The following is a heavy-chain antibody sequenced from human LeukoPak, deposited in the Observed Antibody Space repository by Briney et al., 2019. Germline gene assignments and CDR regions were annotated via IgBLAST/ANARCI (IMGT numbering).Heavy chain of an antibody. CDR1: GYTFTGYY. V-gene: IGHV1-2*06. Sequence: ASVKVSCKASGYTFTGYYMHWVRQAPGQGLEWMGRINPNGGGTNYAQKFQGRVTMTRDTSISTAYMELSRLRSDDTAVYYCARESFLRFGEWPHFDYWGQGTLVTVSS. D-gene: IGHD3-10*01. CDR2: INPNGGGT. CDR3: ARESFLRFGEWPHFDY. J-gene: IGHJ4*02.